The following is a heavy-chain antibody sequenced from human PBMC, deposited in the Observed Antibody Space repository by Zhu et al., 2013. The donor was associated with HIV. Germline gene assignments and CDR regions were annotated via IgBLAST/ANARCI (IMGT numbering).Heavy chain of an antibody. D-gene: IGHD3-22*01. J-gene: IGHJ4*02. CDR1: GYTFTGYY. V-gene: IGHV1-69*06. CDR2: IVPIFGTT. CDR3: ARDRYYNLRGYYYESAD. Sequence: QVQLVQSGADVKKPGASVKVSCKAPGYTFTGYYMHWVRQAPGQGLEWMGTIVPIFGTTNHAQKFQGRVTITADKSTTAAYMELSSLRSDDTAVYYCARDRYYNLRGYYYESADWGQGTLVTVSS.